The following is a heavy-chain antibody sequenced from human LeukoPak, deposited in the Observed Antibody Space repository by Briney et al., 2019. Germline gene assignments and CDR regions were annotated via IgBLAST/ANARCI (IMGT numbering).Heavy chain of an antibody. Sequence: SQTLSLTCTVSGGSISSGSYYWSWIRQPAGKGLEWIGRIYTSGSTNYNPSLKSRVTISVDTSKNQFSLKLSSVTAADTAVYYCARAEIKLYNQRRYYFDYWGQGTLVTVSS. V-gene: IGHV4-61*02. D-gene: IGHD3-16*02. J-gene: IGHJ4*02. CDR3: ARAEIKLYNQRRYYFDY. CDR2: IYTSGST. CDR1: GGSISSGSYY.